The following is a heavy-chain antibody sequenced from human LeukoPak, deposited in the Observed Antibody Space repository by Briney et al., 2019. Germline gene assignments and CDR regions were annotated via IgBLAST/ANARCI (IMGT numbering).Heavy chain of an antibody. V-gene: IGHV4-34*01. J-gene: IGHJ4*02. D-gene: IGHD5-18*01. CDR3: ARGRPLRYSYGTTLDY. Sequence: KPSETLSLTCAVYGGSFSGYYWSWIRQPPGKGLEWIGEINHSGSTNYNPSLKSRVTISVDTSKNQFSLKLSSVTAADTAVYYCARGRPLRYSYGTTLDYWGQGTLVTVSS. CDR1: GGSFSGYY. CDR2: INHSGST.